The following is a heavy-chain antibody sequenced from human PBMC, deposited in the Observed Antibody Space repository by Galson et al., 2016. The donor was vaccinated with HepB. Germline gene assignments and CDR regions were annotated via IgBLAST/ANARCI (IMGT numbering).Heavy chain of an antibody. J-gene: IGHJ5*02. CDR2: VYSTGST. CDR1: GGSFGGYY. Sequence: ETLSLTCTLSGGSFGGYYWSWLRQPPGKGLEWIGYVYSTGSTNYNPSLKSRLTISVETSKNQFSLRLSSVTVADTAVYYCARVDFSWRGPHWFDPWGGEPWSPSPQ. CDR3: ARVDFSWRGPHWFDP. D-gene: IGHD6-13*01. V-gene: IGHV4-59*01.